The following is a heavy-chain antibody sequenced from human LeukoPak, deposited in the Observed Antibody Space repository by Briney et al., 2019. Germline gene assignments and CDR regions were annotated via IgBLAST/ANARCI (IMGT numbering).Heavy chain of an antibody. J-gene: IGHJ4*02. CDR3: ARGTFWSGPDY. Sequence: SETLSLTCTVSGGSISSSSYYWGWIRQPPGKGLEWIGSLYYSGSTYHNPSLKSRVTISVDTSKNQFSLKLSSVTAADTAVFYCARGTFWSGPDYWGQGTLVTVSS. V-gene: IGHV4-39*07. CDR1: GGSISSSSYY. D-gene: IGHD3-3*01. CDR2: LYYSGST.